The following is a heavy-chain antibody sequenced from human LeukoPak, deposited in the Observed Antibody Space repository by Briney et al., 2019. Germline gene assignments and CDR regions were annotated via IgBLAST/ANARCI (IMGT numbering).Heavy chain of an antibody. CDR3: AIGSGYSSGWYGGVLDY. V-gene: IGHV4-34*01. CDR1: GGSFSGYY. CDR2: INHSGST. J-gene: IGHJ4*02. D-gene: IGHD6-19*01. Sequence: PSETLSLTCAVHGGSFSGYYWSWIRQPPGKGLEWIGEINHSGSTNYNPSLKSRVTISVDTSKNRFSMTLSSVTAADTAVYYCAIGSGYSSGWYGGVLDYWGQGTLVTVSS.